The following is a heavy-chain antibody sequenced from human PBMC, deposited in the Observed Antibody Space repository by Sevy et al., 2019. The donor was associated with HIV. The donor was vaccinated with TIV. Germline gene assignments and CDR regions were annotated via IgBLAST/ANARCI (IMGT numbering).Heavy chain of an antibody. D-gene: IGHD1-7*01. CDR3: ARVRNYQSKEIDY. J-gene: IGHJ4*02. Sequence: SETLSLTCSVSGASVSSANDYWSWIRQPPGKGLEWIGYVFYFGSTNYNPSLKSRVTISVDTPKNQFSLKLSSVTAADTAVYDCARVRNYQSKEIDYWGQGALVTVSS. CDR1: GASVSSANDY. V-gene: IGHV4-61*01. CDR2: VFYFGST.